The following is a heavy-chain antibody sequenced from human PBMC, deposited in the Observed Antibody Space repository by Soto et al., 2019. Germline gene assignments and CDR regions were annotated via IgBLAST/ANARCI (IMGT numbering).Heavy chain of an antibody. D-gene: IGHD1-26*01. J-gene: IGHJ4*02. CDR2: FDPEDAES. CDR1: GYALTKLS. V-gene: IGHV1-24*01. Sequence: ASVKVSCKVSGYALTKLSMHWVRQAPGKGLEWMGGFDPEDAESIYAQRFQGRVTMTEDPSTDTAYMELSSLTSEDTAVYYCATDPVSKWKLPGEGAYWGQGTLVTVSS. CDR3: ATDPVSKWKLPGEGAY.